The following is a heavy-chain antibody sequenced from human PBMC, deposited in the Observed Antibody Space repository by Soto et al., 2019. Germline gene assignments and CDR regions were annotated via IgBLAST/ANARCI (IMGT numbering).Heavy chain of an antibody. CDR1: GASFSSYN. CDR2: INHSGST. V-gene: IGHV4-34*01. D-gene: IGHD6-19*01. J-gene: IGHJ5*02. Sequence: SETLSLTCAVYGASFSSYNWTWIRQSPGKGLEWIGEINHSGSTNYSPSFKSRVTISVDSSKNQFSLKLSSVTAADTAMYYCARVKTVQWLLYYWFDPWGQGTLVTVSS. CDR3: ARVKTVQWLLYYWFDP.